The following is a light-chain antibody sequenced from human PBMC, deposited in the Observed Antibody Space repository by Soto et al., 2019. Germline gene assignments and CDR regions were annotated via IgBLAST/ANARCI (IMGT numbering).Light chain of an antibody. V-gene: IGKV1-39*01. J-gene: IGKJ1*01. CDR1: QTIGTY. CDR2: DAS. Sequence: IEVTQSPSSLAASLGDRVTITCRASQTIGTYVTWYRQKSGAAPELLIYDASTLQSGVPSRFRGGASGTDFTLTISSRQLDDFATYYCQQSYHTPLTFGQGTKVEIK. CDR3: QQSYHTPLT.